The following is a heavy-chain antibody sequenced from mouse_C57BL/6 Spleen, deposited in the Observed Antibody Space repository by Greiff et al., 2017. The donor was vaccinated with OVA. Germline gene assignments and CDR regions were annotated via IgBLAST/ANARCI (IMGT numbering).Heavy chain of an antibody. CDR3: ARGGDYDGTSFAY. CDR1: GYAFSSSW. Sequence: VQLQESGPELVKPGASVKISCKASGYAFSSSWMNWVKQRPGKGLEWIGRIYPGDGDTNYNGKFKGKATLTADKSSSTAYMQLSSLTSEDSAVYFCARGGDYDGTSFAYWGQGTLVTVSA. V-gene: IGHV1-82*01. CDR2: IYPGDGDT. J-gene: IGHJ3*01. D-gene: IGHD2-4*01.